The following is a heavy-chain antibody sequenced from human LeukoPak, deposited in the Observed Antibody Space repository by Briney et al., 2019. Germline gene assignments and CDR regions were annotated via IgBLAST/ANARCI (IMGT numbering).Heavy chain of an antibody. D-gene: IGHD6-13*01. Sequence: PGGPLRLSCAASGFTFSSYEMNWVRQAPGKGLEWVSYISSSGSTIYYADSVKGRFTISRDNAKNSLYLQMNSLRAEDTAVYYCARDSSSRPNAYFDYWGQGTLVTVSS. CDR3: ARDSSSRPNAYFDY. J-gene: IGHJ4*02. CDR1: GFTFSSYE. V-gene: IGHV3-48*03. CDR2: ISSSGSTI.